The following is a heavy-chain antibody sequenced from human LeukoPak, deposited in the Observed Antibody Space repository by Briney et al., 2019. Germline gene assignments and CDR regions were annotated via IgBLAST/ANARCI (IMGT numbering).Heavy chain of an antibody. CDR2: ISGSGGST. CDR3: AKVISFYYDSSGHFYFDY. V-gene: IGHV3-23*01. CDR1: GFTFSSFA. J-gene: IGHJ4*02. Sequence: GGSLRLSCATSGFTFSSFAMSWVRQAPGKGLEWGAGISGSGGSTYYADSVKGRLTISRDNSKNTLYLHMNSLRGEDTAVYYCAKVISFYYDSSGHFYFDYWGQGALVTVSS. D-gene: IGHD3-22*01.